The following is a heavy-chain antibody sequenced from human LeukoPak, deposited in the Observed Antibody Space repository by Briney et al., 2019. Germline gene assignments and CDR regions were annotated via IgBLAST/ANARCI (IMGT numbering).Heavy chain of an antibody. CDR1: GFTFSNYG. V-gene: IGHV3-30*19. Sequence: PGGSLRLSCAASGFTFSNYGMHWVRQAPGKGLEWVAVISYDGSNKYYADSVKGRFTISRDNSKNTLYLQMNSLRAEDTAVYYCARDFSSWRLFDYWGQGTLVTVSS. CDR3: ARDFSSWRLFDY. J-gene: IGHJ4*02. D-gene: IGHD6-13*01. CDR2: ISYDGSNK.